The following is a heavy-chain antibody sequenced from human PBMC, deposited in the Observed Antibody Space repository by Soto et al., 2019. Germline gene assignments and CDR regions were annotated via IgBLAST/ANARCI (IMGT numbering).Heavy chain of an antibody. V-gene: IGHV3-33*01. D-gene: IGHD1-1*01. CDR3: ARGYIGPLAI. Sequence: QVQLVESGGGVVQPGRSLRLSCAASGFTFSSYGMHWVRQAPGKGLEWVAVIWYDGSNKYYADSVKGRFTISRDNSKNTLYLQMNSLRAEDTAVYYCARGYIGPLAIWGQGTMLTVSS. CDR1: GFTFSSYG. CDR2: IWYDGSNK. J-gene: IGHJ3*02.